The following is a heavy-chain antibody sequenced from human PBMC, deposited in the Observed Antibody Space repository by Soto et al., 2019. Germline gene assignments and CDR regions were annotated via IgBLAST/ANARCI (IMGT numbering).Heavy chain of an antibody. D-gene: IGHD1-1*01. CDR1: GFTLSRYG. J-gene: IGHJ6*02. V-gene: IGHV3-30*05. CDR3: ARGAEHQLLSRDYFYGMDV. CDR2: ISFEGTTQ. Sequence: QVQLVESGGGVVQTGMSLRLSCAASGFTLSRYGMHWVRQAPGKGLEWVAVISFEGTTQYYADSVKGRFTISRDNAKDTLSLQIHSLRPEDPAVYYCARGAEHQLLSRDYFYGMDVWGQGTTVSVSS.